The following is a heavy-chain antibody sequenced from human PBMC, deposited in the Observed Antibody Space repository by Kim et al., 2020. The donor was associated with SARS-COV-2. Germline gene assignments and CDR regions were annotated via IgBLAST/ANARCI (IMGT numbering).Heavy chain of an antibody. CDR1: GGSISSGYYY. CDR2: IYYSGST. Sequence: SETLSLTCTVSGGSISSGYYYWSWIRQPPGKGLEWIVYIYYSGSTYYNPSLKSPVTISVYTSKNQFSLKLSSVTAAATAVYYCAIGIIVYSYGYPYYYY. J-gene: IGHJ6*01. D-gene: IGHD5-18*01. CDR3: AIGIIVYSYGYPYYYY. V-gene: IGHV4-30-4*01.